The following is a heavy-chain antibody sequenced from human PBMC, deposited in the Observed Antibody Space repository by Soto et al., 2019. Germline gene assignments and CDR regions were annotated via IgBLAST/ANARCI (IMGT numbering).Heavy chain of an antibody. D-gene: IGHD3-9*01. CDR1: GYTFTSYD. CDR2: MNPNSGNT. V-gene: IGHV1-8*01. Sequence: QVQLVQSGAEVKKPGASVKVSCKASGYTFTSYDINWVRQAPGQGLEWMGWMNPNSGNTGYAQKFQGRVTMTRNTSRSTAYMELSSLRSEDTAVYYCARGGFNYYILTGYCDYWGQGTLVTVSS. CDR3: ARGGFNYYILTGYCDY. J-gene: IGHJ4*02.